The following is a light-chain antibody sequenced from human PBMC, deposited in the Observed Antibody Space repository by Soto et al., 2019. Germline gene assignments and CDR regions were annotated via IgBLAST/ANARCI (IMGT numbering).Light chain of an antibody. CDR2: AAS. CDR3: QLYGTSPKP. V-gene: IGKV3-20*01. Sequence: EIVLTQSPGTLSLSPGERATLSCRASQTVSSNYLAWYQQKPSQAPRLLIYAASTRATGIPDRFSGSGSGTDFTLSISRLEPEDFAVYYCQLYGTSPKPFGQGTKVEIK. CDR1: QTVSSNY. J-gene: IGKJ1*01.